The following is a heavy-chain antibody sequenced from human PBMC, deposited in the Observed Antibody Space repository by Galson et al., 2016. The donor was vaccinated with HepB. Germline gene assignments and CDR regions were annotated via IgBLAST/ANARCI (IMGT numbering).Heavy chain of an antibody. V-gene: IGHV1-2*04. J-gene: IGHJ6*02. CDR2: INPNTGDT. D-gene: IGHD6-6*01. CDR1: GYTFTGYY. CDR3: AREGGYSSSSGYFYYGMDV. Sequence: SVKVSCKASGYTFTGYYMHWVRQAPGQGLEWMGWINPNTGDTNYAQKFQGWVTMTRDTSINTAYMELSRLKSDDTAGYYCAREGGYSSSSGYFYYGMDVWGQGTTVTVAS.